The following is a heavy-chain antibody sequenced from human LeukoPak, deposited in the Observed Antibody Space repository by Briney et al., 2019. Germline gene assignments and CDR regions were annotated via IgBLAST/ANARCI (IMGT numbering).Heavy chain of an antibody. D-gene: IGHD4-17*01. Sequence: ASVKVSCKASGYTFTGYYMHWVRQAPGQGLEWMGWINPNSGGTNYAQKFQGRVTMTRDTSISTAYMELSRLRSDDTAVYYCARGPWADYGDYRALLYWGQGTLVTVSS. J-gene: IGHJ4*02. CDR2: INPNSGGT. CDR1: GYTFTGYY. CDR3: ARGPWADYGDYRALLY. V-gene: IGHV1-2*02.